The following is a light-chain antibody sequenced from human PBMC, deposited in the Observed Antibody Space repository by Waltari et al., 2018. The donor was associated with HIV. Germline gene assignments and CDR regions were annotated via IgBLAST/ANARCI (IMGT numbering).Light chain of an antibody. CDR3: QQYSDWPRA. V-gene: IGKV3-15*01. CDR1: QSVSTY. J-gene: IGKJ1*01. CDR2: DSS. Sequence: PAALSVSPGERASLSCTVSQSVSTYLAWYHQVPGQAPRLLISDSSNRATGVPVRFSGSGSGTHFILTISSLQSEDSGVYYCQQYSDWPRAFGLGTKVEV.